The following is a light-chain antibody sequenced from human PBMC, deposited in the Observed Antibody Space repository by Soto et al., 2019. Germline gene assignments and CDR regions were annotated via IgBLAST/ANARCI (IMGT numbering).Light chain of an antibody. CDR3: GTWDTSLPACV. CDR1: EVGAHRF. J-gene: IGLJ1*01. Sequence: QSALTQPASVSGSPGQSITISCTGTEVGAHRFVSWYQQVPGTAPKLLIYDDNNRPSGIPDRFSGSKSGTSATLGITGLQTGDEADYYCGTWDTSLPACVFGPGTKVTVL. V-gene: IGLV1-51*01. CDR2: DDN.